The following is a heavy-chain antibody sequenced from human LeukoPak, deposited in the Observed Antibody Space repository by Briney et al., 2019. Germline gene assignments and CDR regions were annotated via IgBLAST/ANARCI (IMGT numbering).Heavy chain of an antibody. CDR2: INPNSGGT. V-gene: IGHV1-2*02. CDR1: GYTFTGYY. Sequence: ASVKVSCKASGYTFTGYYMHWVRQAPGQGLEWMGWINPNSGGTNYAQKFQGRVTMTRDTSISKAYMELSRLRSDDTAVYYCARFGRRYCSSTSCGWFDPWGQGTLVTVSS. J-gene: IGHJ5*02. D-gene: IGHD2-2*01. CDR3: ARFGRRYCSSTSCGWFDP.